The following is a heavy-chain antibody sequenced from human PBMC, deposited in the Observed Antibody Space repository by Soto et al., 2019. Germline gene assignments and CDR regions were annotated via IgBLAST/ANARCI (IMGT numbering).Heavy chain of an antibody. CDR1: GFSLSTSGVG. J-gene: IGHJ4*02. D-gene: IGHD6-13*01. CDR2: IYLDDDK. Sequence: QITLKDSGPTLVKSTQTLTLTCTFSGFSLSTSGVGVGWIRQPPGKALEWLALIYLDDDKRYSPSLKSRLTITKDTSKNQVVHTMTNMDPVDTATYFCAHSSPAAGTFDYWGQGTLVTVSS. CDR3: AHSSPAAGTFDY. V-gene: IGHV2-5*02.